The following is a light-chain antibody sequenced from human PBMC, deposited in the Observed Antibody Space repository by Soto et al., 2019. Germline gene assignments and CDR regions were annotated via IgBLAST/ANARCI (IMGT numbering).Light chain of an antibody. Sequence: DTQMAQSPFSLSAFVGDRVTITCRASRSIRNYLNWYQQKPGKAPNLLIYGASTVKRGVPSRFSGGGYGTDCTLNISSVQPDDSATYYSQQSFGTPPTFGPGTKV. CDR1: RSIRNY. J-gene: IGKJ3*01. CDR3: QQSFGTPPT. CDR2: GAS. V-gene: IGKV1-39*01.